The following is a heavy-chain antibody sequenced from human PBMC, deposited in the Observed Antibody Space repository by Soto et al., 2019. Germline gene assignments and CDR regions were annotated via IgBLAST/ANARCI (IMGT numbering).Heavy chain of an antibody. CDR1: GYTFTSYD. V-gene: IGHV1-8*01. J-gene: IGHJ3*02. CDR3: ASYYYDSSGYDAFDI. CDR2: MNPNSGNT. Sequence: ASVKVSCKXSGYTFTSYDINWVRQATGQGLEWMGWMNPNSGNTGYAQKFQGRVTMTRNTSISTAYMELSSLRSEDTAVYYCASYYYDSSGYDAFDIWGQGTMVTVSS. D-gene: IGHD3-22*01.